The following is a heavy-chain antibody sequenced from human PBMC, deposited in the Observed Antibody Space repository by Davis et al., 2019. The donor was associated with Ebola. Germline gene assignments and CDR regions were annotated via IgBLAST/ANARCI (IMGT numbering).Heavy chain of an antibody. V-gene: IGHV3-21*01. CDR1: GFPVSSNY. Sequence: GESLKISYAASGFPVSSNYMNWVRQAPGKGLEWVSSISSIGNYIHYADSVKGRVTISRDNAKNSLYLQMNSLRAEDTAVYYCARDVGGRAGYWGQGTLVTVSS. CDR2: ISSIGNYI. J-gene: IGHJ4*02. CDR3: ARDVGGRAGY.